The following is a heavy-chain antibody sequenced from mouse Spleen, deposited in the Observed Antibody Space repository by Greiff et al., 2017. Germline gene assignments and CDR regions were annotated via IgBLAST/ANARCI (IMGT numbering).Heavy chain of an antibody. V-gene: IGHV1-15*01. CDR2: IDPETGGT. Sequence: VQLQESGAELVRPGASVTLSCKASGYTFTDYEMHWVKQTPVHGLEWIGAIDPETGGTAYNQKFKGKATLTADKSSSTAYMELRSLTSEDSAVYYCTRPITTVVAPDYWGQGTTLTVSS. D-gene: IGHD1-1*01. J-gene: IGHJ2*01. CDR3: TRPITTVVAPDY. CDR1: GYTFTDYE.